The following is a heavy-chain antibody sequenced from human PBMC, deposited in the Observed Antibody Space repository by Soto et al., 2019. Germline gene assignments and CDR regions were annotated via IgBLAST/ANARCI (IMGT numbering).Heavy chain of an antibody. Sequence: QVQLVQSGAAVKKPGSSVKVSCKASGGTFSSYTISWVRQAPGQGLEWMGRIIPILGIANYAQKFQGRVTITADKSTSTAYMELSSLRSEDTAVYYCARDPGDDDAFDIWGQGTMVTVSS. CDR2: IIPILGIA. D-gene: IGHD7-27*01. J-gene: IGHJ3*02. V-gene: IGHV1-69*08. CDR3: ARDPGDDDAFDI. CDR1: GGTFSSYT.